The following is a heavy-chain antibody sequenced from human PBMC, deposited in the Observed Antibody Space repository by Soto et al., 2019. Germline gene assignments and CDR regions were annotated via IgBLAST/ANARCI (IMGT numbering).Heavy chain of an antibody. CDR2: LKPSSGEA. CDR3: VRDSWSSNFDYFGMDV. CDR1: GYNFKSFD. D-gene: IGHD1-26*01. J-gene: IGHJ6*02. V-gene: IGHV1-8*02. Sequence: QVQLVQSGAEVKKPGASVKVSCKASGYNFKSFDINWVRQASGQGLEWMGWLKPSSGEAGYAEKFQGRLTMTRDTSTNTVSMELRRLTSEDTAVYYCVRDSWSSNFDYFGMDVWGHGTTVIVS.